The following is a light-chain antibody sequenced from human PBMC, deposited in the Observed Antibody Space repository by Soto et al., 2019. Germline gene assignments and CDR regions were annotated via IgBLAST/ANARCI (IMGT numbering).Light chain of an antibody. Sequence: QSVLTQPASVSGPPGQSITISCTGTRSDVGGYNYVSWYQQHPGKAPKLMIHDVSNRPSGVSNRFSGSKSGNTASLTISGLQAEDEADYYCSSYTSSSSLVFGTGTKVTVL. CDR2: DVS. V-gene: IGLV2-14*01. CDR3: SSYTSSSSLV. CDR1: RSDVGGYNY. J-gene: IGLJ1*01.